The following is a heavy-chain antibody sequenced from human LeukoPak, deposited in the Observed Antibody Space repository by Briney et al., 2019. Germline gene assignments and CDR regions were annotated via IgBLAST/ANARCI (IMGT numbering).Heavy chain of an antibody. CDR1: GGSISSYY. D-gene: IGHD3-22*01. J-gene: IGHJ4*02. CDR2: IYYSGST. Sequence: KPSETLSLTCTVSGGSISSYYWSWIRQPPGKGLEWIGYIYYSGSTNYNPSLKSRVTISVDTSKNQFSLKLISVTAADTAVYYCASHYYDSSGDFDYWGQGTLVTVSS. CDR3: ASHYYDSSGDFDY. V-gene: IGHV4-59*01.